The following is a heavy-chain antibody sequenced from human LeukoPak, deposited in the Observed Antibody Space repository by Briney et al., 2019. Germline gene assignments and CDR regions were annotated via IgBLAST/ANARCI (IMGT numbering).Heavy chain of an antibody. J-gene: IGHJ5*02. CDR2: IYYSGGT. V-gene: IGHV4-39*07. CDR1: GGSISSSSYY. CDR3: ARERETTGWFDP. D-gene: IGHD1/OR15-1a*01. Sequence: PSETLSFTCTVSGGSISSSSYYWGWIRQPPGKGLEWIGSIYYSGGTYYNPSLKSRVTISVDTSKNQFSLKLSSVTAADTAVYYCARERETTGWFDPWGQGTLVTVSS.